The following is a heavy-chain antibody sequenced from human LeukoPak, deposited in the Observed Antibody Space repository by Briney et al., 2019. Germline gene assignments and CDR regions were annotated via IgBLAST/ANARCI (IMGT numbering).Heavy chain of an antibody. V-gene: IGHV1-46*01. CDR1: GYTFTGYY. CDR2: INPSGGST. D-gene: IGHD3-22*01. Sequence: GASVKVSCKASGYTFTGYYMHWVRQAPGQGLEWMGIINPSGGSTSYAQKFQGRVTMTRDTSTSTVYMELSSLRSEDTAVYYCARDGRYYDSSGYPLYWYFDLWGRGTLVTVSS. J-gene: IGHJ2*01. CDR3: ARDGRYYDSSGYPLYWYFDL.